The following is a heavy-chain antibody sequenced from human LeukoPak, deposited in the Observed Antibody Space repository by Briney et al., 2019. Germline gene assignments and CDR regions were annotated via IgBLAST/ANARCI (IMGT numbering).Heavy chain of an antibody. J-gene: IGHJ4*02. D-gene: IGHD6-19*01. CDR2: ISDDGSNK. CDR3: ARALLPHSGWYYFDY. V-gene: IGHV3-30*04. CDR1: GFTFGDYA. Sequence: PGRSLRLSCTASGFTFGDYAMSWVRQAPGKGLEWVALISDDGSNKYYVDSMKGRFTISRDNSKNTLYLQMNSLRAEDTAVYYCARALLPHSGWYYFDYWGQGALVTVSS.